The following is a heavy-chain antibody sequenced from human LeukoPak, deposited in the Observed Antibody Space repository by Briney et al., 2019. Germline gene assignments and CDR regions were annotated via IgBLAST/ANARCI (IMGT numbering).Heavy chain of an antibody. CDR3: ARDYDSSGYYALTP. D-gene: IGHD3-22*01. Sequence: GGSLRLSCVGSGFTFRSHAMSWVRQAPEKGLEFVSGIYENGGTTYYADSVKGRFTISRDNAKNSLYLQMNSLRAEDTAVYYCARDYDSSGYYALTPWGQGTLVTVSS. CDR1: GFTFRSHA. J-gene: IGHJ5*02. CDR2: IYENGGTT. V-gene: IGHV3-23*01.